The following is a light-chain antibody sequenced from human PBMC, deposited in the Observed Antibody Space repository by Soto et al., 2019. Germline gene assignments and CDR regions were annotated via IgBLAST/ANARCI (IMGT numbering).Light chain of an antibody. V-gene: IGKV1-5*03. Sequence: DIHMTQSPSTLSASVGDRVTITCRASQVINKWLAWYQQTPGQAPKLLISKASNLESGVPSRFSGSGSWTEYTLTSSSLQPEDFATYYSQQYNSYWWTLGQGTKVDIK. CDR2: KAS. CDR1: QVINKW. J-gene: IGKJ1*01. CDR3: QQYNSYWWT.